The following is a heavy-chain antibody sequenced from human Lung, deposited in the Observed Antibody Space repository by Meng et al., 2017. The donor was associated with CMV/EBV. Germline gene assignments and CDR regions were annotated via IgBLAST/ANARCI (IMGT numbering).Heavy chain of an antibody. D-gene: IGHD2-2*01. V-gene: IGHV4-59*01. CDR3: ARDLGYCSSTSCYYYYGMDF. J-gene: IGHJ6*02. Sequence: PXTXSLXCTVSSGFISSYYWSWIRQLPGKGLEWIGYIYYSGSTNYNTSLKSRVTISVDTSKNQFSLKLSSVTAADTAVYYCARDLGYCSSTSCYYYYGMDFWXQGTTVTVSS. CDR1: SGFISSYY. CDR2: IYYSGST.